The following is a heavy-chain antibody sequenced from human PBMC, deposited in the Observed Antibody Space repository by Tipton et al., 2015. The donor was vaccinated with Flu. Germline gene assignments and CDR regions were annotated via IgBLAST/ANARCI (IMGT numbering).Heavy chain of an antibody. J-gene: IGHJ1*01. CDR3: ARMPIPNYDSRGYYYPEYFQH. CDR1: GFTVSSNY. D-gene: IGHD3-22*01. V-gene: IGHV3-53*01. Sequence: SLRLSCAASGFTVSSNYMSWVRQAPGKGLEWVSVIYSRGSTYYADSVKGRFTISRDDSKNTLYLQMSSLRAEDTAVYYCARMPIPNYDSRGYYYPEYFQHWGRGTLVTVSS. CDR2: IYSRGST.